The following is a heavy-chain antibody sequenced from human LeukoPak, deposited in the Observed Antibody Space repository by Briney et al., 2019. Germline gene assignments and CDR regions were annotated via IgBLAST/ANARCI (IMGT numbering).Heavy chain of an antibody. V-gene: IGHV4-34*01. CDR2: INHSGST. J-gene: IGHJ4*02. CDR1: GGSFSGYY. CDR3: ARGIVAPYYYGSGSYYRFDY. D-gene: IGHD3-10*01. Sequence: SETLSLTCAVYGGSFSGYYWSWIRQPPGKGLEWIGEINHSGSTNHNPSLKSRVTISVDTSKNQFSLKLSSVTAADTAVYYCARGIVAPYYYGSGSYYRFDYWGQGTLVTVSS.